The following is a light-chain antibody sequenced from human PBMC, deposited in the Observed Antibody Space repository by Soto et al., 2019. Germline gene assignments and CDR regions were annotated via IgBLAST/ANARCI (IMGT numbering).Light chain of an antibody. CDR3: QQRTNWPPALT. CDR2: DAS. J-gene: IGKJ4*01. V-gene: IGKV3-11*01. CDR1: QSGSYY. Sequence: EIVLTQSPATLSLSPGERATLSCRASQSGSYYLAWYQQKPGQAPRLLIYDASNRAAGIPARFSGSGSGTDFTLTISSLEPEDFAVYYCQQRTNWPPALTFGGGTKVEIK.